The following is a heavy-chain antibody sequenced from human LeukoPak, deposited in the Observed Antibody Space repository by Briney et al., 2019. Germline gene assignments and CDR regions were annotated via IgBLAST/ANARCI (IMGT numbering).Heavy chain of an antibody. CDR3: ARGGWGTAIDY. Sequence: GASLRLSCAASGFTFSSYWMHWVRQAPGKGLVWVSYISGDGSRTTYADSVKGRFTISRDNAKNTLDLQMNSLRAEDTAVYYCARGGWGTAIDYWAQGTLVTVSS. CDR2: ISGDGSRT. V-gene: IGHV3-74*01. CDR1: GFTFSSYW. D-gene: IGHD1-7*01. J-gene: IGHJ4*02.